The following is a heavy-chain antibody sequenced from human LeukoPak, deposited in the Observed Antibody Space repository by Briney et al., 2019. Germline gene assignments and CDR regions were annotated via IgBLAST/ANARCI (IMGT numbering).Heavy chain of an antibody. CDR1: GGSISSYY. Sequence: PSETLSLTCTVSGGSISSYYWSWIRQPPGKGLEWIGYIYYSGSTNYNPSLESRVTISVDTSKNQFSLKLSSVTAADTAVYYCARGLLLRYLPNYDMDVWGQGTTVTVSS. J-gene: IGHJ6*02. CDR2: IYYSGST. V-gene: IGHV4-59*08. D-gene: IGHD3-9*01. CDR3: ARGLLLRYLPNYDMDV.